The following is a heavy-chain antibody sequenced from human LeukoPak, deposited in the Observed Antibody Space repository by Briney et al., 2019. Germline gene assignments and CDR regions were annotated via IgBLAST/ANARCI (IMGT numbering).Heavy chain of an antibody. J-gene: IGHJ4*02. D-gene: IGHD2-2*01. V-gene: IGHV3-11*01. CDR3: ARYARLLDY. CDR1: GFTFSDCY. CDR2: IGGSGSDI. Sequence: PGGSLRLSCAASGFTFSDCYMTWIRQAPGKGLEYISYIGGSGSDITYADSVRGRFTVSRDNAKNSLYLQMNSPRVEDTAVYYCARYARLLDYWGQGSLVTVSS.